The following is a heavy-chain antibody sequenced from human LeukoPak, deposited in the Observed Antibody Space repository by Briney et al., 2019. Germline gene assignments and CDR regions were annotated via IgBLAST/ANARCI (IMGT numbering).Heavy chain of an antibody. CDR1: GFTFSSYA. D-gene: IGHD5-24*01. CDR2: IRSGGDNI. J-gene: IGHJ3*02. CDR3: VRDVQFAFDI. Sequence: GGSLRLSCAASGFTFSSYAMHWVRQAPGKGLEWVAHIRSGGDNIHYVDSVRGRFTISRDNAKKSLYLQMNSLRAEDTAVYYCVRDVQFAFDIWGQGTMVTVSS. V-gene: IGHV3-48*01.